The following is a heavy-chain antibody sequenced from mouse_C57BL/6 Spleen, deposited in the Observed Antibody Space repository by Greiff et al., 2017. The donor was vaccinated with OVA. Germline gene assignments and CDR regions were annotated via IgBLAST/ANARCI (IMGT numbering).Heavy chain of an antibody. V-gene: IGHV1-69*01. J-gene: IGHJ2*01. Sequence: VKLQQPGAELVMPGASVKLSCKASGYTFTSYWMHWVKQRPGQGLEWIGEIDPSDSYTNYNQKFKGKSTLTVDKSSSTAYMQLSSLTSEDSAVYYCARHYGSSLYYFDYWGQGTTLTVSS. D-gene: IGHD1-1*01. CDR2: IDPSDSYT. CDR1: GYTFTSYW. CDR3: ARHYGSSLYYFDY.